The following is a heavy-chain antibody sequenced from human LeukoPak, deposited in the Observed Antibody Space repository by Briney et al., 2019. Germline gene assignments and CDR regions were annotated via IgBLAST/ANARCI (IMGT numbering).Heavy chain of an antibody. J-gene: IGHJ4*02. CDR3: ARTLVGATSGPDYYFDS. CDR2: IKGDGTST. D-gene: IGHD1-26*01. CDR1: GFTFSTHW. V-gene: IGHV3-74*01. Sequence: PGGSLRLSCTVSGFTFSTHWMRWVRQAPGKGLVWVSHIKGDGTSTNYADSVRGRFTISRDNSKNTLYLQINSLRAEDTAVYYCARTLVGATSGPDYYFDSWGQGTLVTVSS.